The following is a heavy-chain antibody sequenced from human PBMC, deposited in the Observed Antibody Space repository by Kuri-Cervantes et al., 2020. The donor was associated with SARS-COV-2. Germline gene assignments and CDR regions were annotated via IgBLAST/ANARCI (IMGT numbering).Heavy chain of an antibody. CDR2: INPDGSYT. CDR1: GFTFSGHW. Sequence: GESLKISCAASGFTFSGHWIHWVRQALGKGLVWVSRINPDGSYTNNADSVKGRFTLSRDNAKNMLFLQMNSLRAEDTAVYYCARAGTIFGVVITQLDCWGQGTLVTVSS. CDR3: ARAGTIFGVVITQLDC. D-gene: IGHD3-3*01. J-gene: IGHJ4*02. V-gene: IGHV3-74*01.